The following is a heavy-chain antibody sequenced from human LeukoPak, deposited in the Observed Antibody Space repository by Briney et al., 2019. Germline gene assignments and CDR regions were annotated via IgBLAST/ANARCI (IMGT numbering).Heavy chain of an antibody. CDR1: GGSISSGDYY. CDR2: IYYSGST. D-gene: IGHD3-3*01. J-gene: IGHJ3*02. Sequence: PSQTLSLTCTVSGGSISSGDYYWSWIRQPPGKGLEWIGYIYYSGSTYYNPSLKSRVTISVDTSKNQFSLKLSSVTAADTAVYYCASITIFGVAIWGGDAFDIWGQGTMVTVSS. CDR3: ASITIFGVAIWGGDAFDI. V-gene: IGHV4-30-4*01.